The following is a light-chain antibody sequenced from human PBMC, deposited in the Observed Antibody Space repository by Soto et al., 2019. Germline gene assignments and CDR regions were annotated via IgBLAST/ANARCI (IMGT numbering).Light chain of an antibody. CDR2: EGS. V-gene: IGLV2-23*03. Sequence: QSALTQAASVSGSPGQSITISCTGTSSDVGSYTLISWYQQHPGKAPKLMIYEGSKRPSGVSNRFSGSKSGNTASLTISGLQAEDEADYYCCSYAHSSAFSVVFGGGTKLTVL. CDR1: SSDVGSYTL. J-gene: IGLJ2*01. CDR3: CSYAHSSAFSVV.